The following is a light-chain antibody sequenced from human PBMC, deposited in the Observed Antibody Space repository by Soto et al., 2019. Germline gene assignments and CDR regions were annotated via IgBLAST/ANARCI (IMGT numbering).Light chain of an antibody. CDR2: WAS. CDR3: QQYYSNPRT. V-gene: IGKV4-1*01. J-gene: IGKJ1*01. Sequence: DIVMTQSPDSLAVSLGESATINCKSSQSVLYSPNNKNYLAWYQQKPGQPPKLVIYWASTRESGVPDRFSGSGSGTAFTLTICSLQAEDVAVYYCQQYYSNPRTFXQGTKVDIK. CDR1: QSVLYSPNNKNY.